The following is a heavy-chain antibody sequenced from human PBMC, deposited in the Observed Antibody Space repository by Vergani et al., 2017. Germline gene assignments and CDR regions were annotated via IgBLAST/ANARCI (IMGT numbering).Heavy chain of an antibody. Sequence: QVQLQESGPGLVKASQTLSLTCSVSGAYVGSGGYYWSWVRQRPGMGLDWIGYIYYSGTTYYNPSLESRLTISLDTSENHLSLKLTSVTAADTTVYYCTKGSRGYTCYFFDYWGQGTLATVSS. CDR1: GAYVGSGGYY. V-gene: IGHV4-31*03. D-gene: IGHD2-21*01. CDR2: IYYSGTT. J-gene: IGHJ4*02. CDR3: TKGSRGYTCYFFDY.